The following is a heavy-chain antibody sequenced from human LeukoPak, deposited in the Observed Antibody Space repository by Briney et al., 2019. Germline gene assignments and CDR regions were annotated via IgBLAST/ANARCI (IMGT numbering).Heavy chain of an antibody. D-gene: IGHD1-26*01. V-gene: IGHV3-7*01. CDR2: IKRDGREI. Sequence: GGSLRLSCAASGFTFSSYSMNWVRQAPGKGLEWVANIKRDGREIHYVDSVKGRFTISRDNTKNSVYLQMNSLRDEDTAVYYCARVPGRAPDFWGQGTLLIVSS. J-gene: IGHJ4*02. CDR1: GFTFSSYS. CDR3: ARVPGRAPDF.